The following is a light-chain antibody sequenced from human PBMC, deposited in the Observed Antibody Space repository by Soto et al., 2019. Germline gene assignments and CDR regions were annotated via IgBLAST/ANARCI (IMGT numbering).Light chain of an antibody. Sequence: EIVLTHSPATLSVSPGERPTLPCRASQSVSSYLAWYQQKPGQAPRLLIYDASSRATGIPDRFSGSGSGTDFTLTISRLEPEDFAVYYCQQYGGSPRTFGTGTKVDIK. CDR2: DAS. CDR3: QQYGGSPRT. V-gene: IGKV3-20*01. J-gene: IGKJ1*01. CDR1: QSVSSY.